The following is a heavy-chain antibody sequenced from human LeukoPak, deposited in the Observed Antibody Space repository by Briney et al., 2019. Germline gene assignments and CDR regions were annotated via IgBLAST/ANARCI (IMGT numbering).Heavy chain of an antibody. CDR3: ARDLDYGDYGSAFDY. J-gene: IGHJ4*02. D-gene: IGHD4-17*01. V-gene: IGHV4-4*07. CDR2: IYTSGST. Sequence: SETLSLTCTVPGGSISSYYWSWIRQPAGKGLEWIGRIYTSGSTNYNPSLKSRVTMSADTSKSQFSLKLSSVTAADTAVYYCARDLDYGDYGSAFDYWGQGTLVTVSS. CDR1: GGSISSYY.